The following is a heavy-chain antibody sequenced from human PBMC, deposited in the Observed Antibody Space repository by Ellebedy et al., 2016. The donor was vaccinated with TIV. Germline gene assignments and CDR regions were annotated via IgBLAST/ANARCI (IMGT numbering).Heavy chain of an antibody. CDR1: GFTFSSYP. D-gene: IGHD6-19*01. Sequence: GGSLRLSCAASGFTFSSYPMSWVRQAPGKGLEWVSTTSGNGDSTYYAGSVKGRFTISRDNSKNTLYLQMNSLRAEDTAVYYCAGGISVAGTSLGFWGQGTLVTVSS. V-gene: IGHV3-23*01. CDR3: AGGISVAGTSLGF. J-gene: IGHJ4*02. CDR2: TSGNGDST.